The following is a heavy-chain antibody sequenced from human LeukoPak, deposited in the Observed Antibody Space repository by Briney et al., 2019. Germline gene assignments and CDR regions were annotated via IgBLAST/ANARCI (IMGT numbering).Heavy chain of an antibody. CDR2: ISAYNGNT. J-gene: IGHJ5*02. V-gene: IGHV1-18*04. D-gene: IGHD3-10*01. Sequence: ASVKVSCKASGYTFTSYGISWVRQAPGQGLEWMGWISAYNGNTNYAQKLQGRVTMTTDTSTSTAYMELRSLRSDDTAVYYCARPIYGSGSFGWFDPWAREPWSPSPQ. CDR3: ARPIYGSGSFGWFDP. CDR1: GYTFTSYG.